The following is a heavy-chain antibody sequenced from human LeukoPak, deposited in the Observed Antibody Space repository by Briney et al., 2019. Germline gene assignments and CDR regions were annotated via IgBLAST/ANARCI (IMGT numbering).Heavy chain of an antibody. J-gene: IGHJ4*02. CDR2: IKSKTDGGTT. V-gene: IGHV3-15*01. CDR3: PTIRGYTSSWPFDY. D-gene: IGHD6-13*01. Sequence: GGSRRLSWAASGFTFSNAWMSWVRQAPGKGLEWVGRIKSKTDGGTTDYAAPVKGRFTISRDDSKNTLYLQMNSLKSEDTAVYYCPTIRGYTSSWPFDYWGQGALVTVSS. CDR1: GFTFSNAW.